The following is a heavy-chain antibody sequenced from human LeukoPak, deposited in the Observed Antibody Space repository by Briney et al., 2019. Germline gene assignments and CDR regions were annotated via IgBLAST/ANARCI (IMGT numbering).Heavy chain of an antibody. CDR3: ARGHYDILTGYYTPDY. Sequence: ASVKVSCKASGYTFTSYAMNWVRQAPGQGLEWMGWINTNTGDPTYAQGFTGRFVFSLDTSVSTAFLQISSLKAEDTAVYYCARGHYDILTGYYTPDYLGQGTLVTVSS. V-gene: IGHV7-4-1*02. CDR1: GYTFTSYA. J-gene: IGHJ4*02. CDR2: INTNTGDP. D-gene: IGHD3-9*01.